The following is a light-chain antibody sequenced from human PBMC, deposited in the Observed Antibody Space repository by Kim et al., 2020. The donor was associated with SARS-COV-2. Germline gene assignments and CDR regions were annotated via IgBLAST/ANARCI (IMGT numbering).Light chain of an antibody. V-gene: IGLV1-40*01. CDR2: GNS. Sequence: GPRVHNSCTGSSSNLGAGYYVHWEQQLPGTAPKPLIYGNSNRPSGVPDRFSGSKSGTSASLAITGLQAEDEADYYCQSYDSSLSVVFGGGTQLTVL. CDR1: SSNLGAGYY. CDR3: QSYDSSLSVV. J-gene: IGLJ2*01.